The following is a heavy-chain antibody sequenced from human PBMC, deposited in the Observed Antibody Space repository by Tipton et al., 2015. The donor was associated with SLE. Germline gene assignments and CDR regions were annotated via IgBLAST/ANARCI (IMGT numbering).Heavy chain of an antibody. CDR2: INHSGST. CDR3: ARVQWVRVPPNFFSSSMDV. CDR1: GGSFSGYY. J-gene: IGHJ6*03. V-gene: IGHV4-34*01. D-gene: IGHD2-8*01. Sequence: TLSLTCAVYGGSFSGYYWSWIRQPPGKGLEWIGEINHSGSTNYNPSLKSRVIISIDTSKNQFSLKLNSVTAADTAVYYCARVQWVRVPPNFFSSSMDVWDKGTTVTVSS.